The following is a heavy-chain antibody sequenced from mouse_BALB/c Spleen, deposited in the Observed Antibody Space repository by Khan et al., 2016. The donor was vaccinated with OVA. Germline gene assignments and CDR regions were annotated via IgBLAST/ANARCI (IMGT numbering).Heavy chain of an antibody. J-gene: IGHJ4*01. D-gene: IGHD1-3*01. CDR2: IWDDGST. CDR1: GFSLTSYG. Sequence: QMQLEESGPGLVAPSQGLSITCTVSGFSLTSYGVNWVRQPPGKGLEWLGVIWDDGSTNYHSDLKSRLSISKDNSKSQVFLKLNSLQTDDTATYYCAKWYNSYYAMDYWGQGTSVTVSS. V-gene: IGHV2-3*01. CDR3: AKWYNSYYAMDY.